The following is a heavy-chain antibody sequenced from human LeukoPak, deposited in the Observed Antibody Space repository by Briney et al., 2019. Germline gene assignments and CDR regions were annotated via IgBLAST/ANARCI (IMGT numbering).Heavy chain of an antibody. CDR2: IYHSGST. CDR1: GGSISSGGYY. D-gene: IGHD3-10*01. CDR3: ARSSGVIPDY. J-gene: IGHJ4*02. Sequence: PSQTLSLSCTVSGGSISSGGYYWSWIRQPPGKGLEWIGYIYHSGSTYYNPSLKSRVTISVDRSKNQFSLKLSSVTAADTAVYYCARSSGVIPDYWGQGTLVTVSS. V-gene: IGHV4-30-2*01.